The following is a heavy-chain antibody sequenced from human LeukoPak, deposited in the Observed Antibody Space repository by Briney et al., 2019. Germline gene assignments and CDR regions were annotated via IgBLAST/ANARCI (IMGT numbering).Heavy chain of an antibody. CDR1: GYSFTSYW. J-gene: IGHJ3*02. CDR3: GRIPAAGSLKGSFDI. V-gene: IGHV5-51*01. CDR2: IYPGDSDT. Sequence: GESLKISCKGSGYSFTSYWIAWVRQMPGKGLEWMGIIYPGDSDTTYRPSFQGQVTISADKSISTAYLQWSSLKASDSAMYYCGRIPAAGSLKGSFDIWGQGTMVTVSS. D-gene: IGHD6-13*01.